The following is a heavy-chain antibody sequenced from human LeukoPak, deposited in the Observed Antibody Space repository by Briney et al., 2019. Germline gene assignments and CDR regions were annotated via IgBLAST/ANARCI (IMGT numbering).Heavy chain of an antibody. CDR1: GGSVSSDSYF. Sequence: ETLSLTCSVSGGSVSSDSYFWNWVRQAPGKGLEWVSSISSSSSYIYYADSVKGRFTNSRDNAKNSLYLQMNSLRAEDTAVYYCARDYVGAAAITYFDYWGQGTLVTVSS. J-gene: IGHJ4*02. V-gene: IGHV3-21*01. D-gene: IGHD2-2*01. CDR3: ARDYVGAAAITYFDY. CDR2: ISSSSSYI.